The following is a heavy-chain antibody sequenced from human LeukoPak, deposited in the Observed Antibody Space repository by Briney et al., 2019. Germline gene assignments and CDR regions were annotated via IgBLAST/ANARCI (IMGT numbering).Heavy chain of an antibody. CDR2: IKSKTDGGTT. CDR1: GFTFSNAW. J-gene: IGHJ4*02. D-gene: IGHD3-22*01. CDR3: TTDRYYDSSGPFDY. V-gene: IGHV3-15*01. Sequence: PGGSLRLSCAASGFTFSNAWMSWVRQAPGKGLEWVGRIKSKTDGGTTDYAAPVKGRFTISRDDSKNTLYLQMNSLKTEDTAVCYCTTDRYYDSSGPFDYWGQGTLVTVSS.